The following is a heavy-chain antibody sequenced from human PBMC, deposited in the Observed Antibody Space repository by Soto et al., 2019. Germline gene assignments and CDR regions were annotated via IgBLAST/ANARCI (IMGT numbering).Heavy chain of an antibody. Sequence: QVQLQESGPGLVKPSQTLSLTCTVSGGSISSGDYYWSWILQPPGKGLEWIGYIYYSGSTYYNPSLNSRVTISVDTSKNQFSLKLSSVTAADTAVYYCARDQLDTAMGDYYYGMDVWGHGTTVTVSS. CDR1: GGSISSGDYY. CDR2: IYYSGST. CDR3: ARDQLDTAMGDYYYGMDV. V-gene: IGHV4-30-4*01. D-gene: IGHD5-18*01. J-gene: IGHJ6*02.